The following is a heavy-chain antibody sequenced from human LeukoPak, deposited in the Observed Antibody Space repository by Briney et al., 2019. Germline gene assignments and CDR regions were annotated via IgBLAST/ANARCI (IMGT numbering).Heavy chain of an antibody. J-gene: IGHJ4*02. Sequence: GGSLRLSCAASGFTFSSYGMHWVRQAPGKGLEGVAFIRYDGSNKYYADSVKGRFTISRDNSKNTLYLQINSLRAEDTAVYYCAKDLWKGLWFGEFDFDYWGQGTLVTVSS. V-gene: IGHV3-30*02. D-gene: IGHD3-10*01. CDR1: GFTFSSYG. CDR2: IRYDGSNK. CDR3: AKDLWKGLWFGEFDFDY.